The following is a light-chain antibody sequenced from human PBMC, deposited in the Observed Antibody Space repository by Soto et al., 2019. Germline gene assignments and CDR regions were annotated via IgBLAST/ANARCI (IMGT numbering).Light chain of an antibody. V-gene: IGLV2-14*01. CDR1: SSDVGGYNY. Sequence: QSVLTQPASVSGSPGQSITISCTGTSSDVGGYNYVSWYQQHPVKAPKLMIYDVTNRPSGVSDRFSGSKSGNTASLTISGLQAEDDADYYCSSYTSSSTPYVVGTGTKVTVL. CDR3: SSYTSSSTPYV. CDR2: DVT. J-gene: IGLJ1*01.